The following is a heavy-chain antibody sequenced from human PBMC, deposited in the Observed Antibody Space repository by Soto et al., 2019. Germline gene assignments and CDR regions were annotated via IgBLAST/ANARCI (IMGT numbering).Heavy chain of an antibody. J-gene: IGHJ6*02. Sequence: PGGSLRLSCTASGFTFGDYAMSWFRQAPGKGLEWVGFIRSKAYGGTTEYAASVKGRFTISRDDSKSIAYLQTNSLKTEDTAVYYCTRVGYGGPDYYYYYGMDVWGQGTTVTVSS. CDR1: GFTFGDYA. V-gene: IGHV3-49*03. CDR3: TRVGYGGPDYYYYYGMDV. CDR2: IRSKAYGGTT. D-gene: IGHD2-15*01.